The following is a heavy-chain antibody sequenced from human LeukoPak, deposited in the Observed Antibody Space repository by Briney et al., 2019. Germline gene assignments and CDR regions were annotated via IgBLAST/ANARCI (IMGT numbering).Heavy chain of an antibody. CDR1: GFTFSSYG. CDR2: ISYDGSNK. J-gene: IGHJ4*02. V-gene: IGHV3-30*03. CDR3: ARDPGWGALDH. Sequence: GRSLRLSCAASGFTFSSYGMHWVRQAPGKGLEWVAVISYDGSNKYYADSVKGRFTISRDNSKNTLYLQMNSLRAEDTAVYYCARDPGWGALDHWGQGTLVTVS. D-gene: IGHD3-16*01.